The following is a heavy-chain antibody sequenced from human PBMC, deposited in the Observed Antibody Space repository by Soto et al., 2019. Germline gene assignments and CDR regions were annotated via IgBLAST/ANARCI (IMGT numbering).Heavy chain of an antibody. D-gene: IGHD3-22*01. CDR3: ARQHYYDSSGYYTWN. V-gene: IGHV4-39*01. Sequence: PSETLSLTCSVSGGSISSGPYSWGWIRQPPGKGLEWIGTFHYSGRTYYSPSLESRVTISVDTSKNQFSLKVSSVTAADTAVYYCARQHYYDSSGYYTWNWGQGTLVTVSS. CDR1: GGSISSGPYS. CDR2: FHYSGRT. J-gene: IGHJ4*02.